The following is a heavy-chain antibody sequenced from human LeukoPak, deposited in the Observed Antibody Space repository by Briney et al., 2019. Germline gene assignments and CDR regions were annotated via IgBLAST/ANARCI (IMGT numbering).Heavy chain of an antibody. V-gene: IGHV5-51*01. J-gene: IGHJ4*02. CDR1: GYSFTSYW. CDR3: ARRGEAMDPFDY. D-gene: IGHD5-18*01. CDR2: IYPGDSDT. Sequence: PGESLKICCKDSGYSFTSYWIGWVRQMPGKGLEWMGIIYPGDSDTRYSPSFQGQVTISADKSINTAYLQWSSLKASDTAIYYCARRGEAMDPFDYWGQGTLVTVSS.